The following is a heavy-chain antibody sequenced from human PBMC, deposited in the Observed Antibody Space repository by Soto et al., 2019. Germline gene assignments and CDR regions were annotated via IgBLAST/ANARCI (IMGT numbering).Heavy chain of an antibody. CDR2: ISAYNGNT. CDR1: GYTFTSFG. V-gene: IGHV1-18*01. D-gene: IGHD3-3*01. Sequence: QVQLVQSGAEVKKPGASVKVSCKASGYTFTSFGISWVRQAPGQGLEWMGWISAYNGNTNYAQKLQGRVTMTTDTSTSTAYMELRSLRSDDTAVYYCARDGRFLEWLSPRFGMDVWGQGTTVTVSS. J-gene: IGHJ6*02. CDR3: ARDGRFLEWLSPRFGMDV.